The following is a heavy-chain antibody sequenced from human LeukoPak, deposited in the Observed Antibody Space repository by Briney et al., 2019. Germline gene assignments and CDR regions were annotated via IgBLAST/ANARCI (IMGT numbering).Heavy chain of an antibody. CDR2: INWNGGST. Sequence: PGGSLRLSCAASGFTFDDYGMSWVRQAPGKGLEWVSGINWNGGSTGYADSVKGRFTISRDNAKNSLYLQMNSLRAEDTALYYCAKSAAVAGIGYYFDYWGQGTLVTVSS. CDR3: AKSAAVAGIGYYFDY. J-gene: IGHJ4*02. V-gene: IGHV3-20*04. CDR1: GFTFDDYG. D-gene: IGHD6-19*01.